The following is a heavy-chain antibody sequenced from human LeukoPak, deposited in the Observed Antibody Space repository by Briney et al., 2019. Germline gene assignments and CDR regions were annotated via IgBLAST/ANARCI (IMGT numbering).Heavy chain of an antibody. V-gene: IGHV3-23*01. CDR1: GFTFSIYA. D-gene: IGHD3-16*02. Sequence: GGSLRLSCAASGFTFSIYAMSWVRQAPGKGLEWVSSISGSGGSTYYADSVKGRFTISRDNSKNTLYLQMNSLRAEDTAVYYCALNGREVPSGAFDIWGQGTMVTVSS. J-gene: IGHJ3*02. CDR2: ISGSGGST. CDR3: ALNGREVPSGAFDI.